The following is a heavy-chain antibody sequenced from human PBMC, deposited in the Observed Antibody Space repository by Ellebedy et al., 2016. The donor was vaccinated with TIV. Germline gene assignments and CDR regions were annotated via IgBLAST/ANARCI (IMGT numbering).Heavy chain of an antibody. CDR3: ARGMTNHYFDY. Sequence: GESLKISCAASGFTFSSYGMHWVRQAPGKGLEWVAIISYDGSNEVYADSVKGRFTISRDNSMNTRSLQLNSLRADDTAVYYCARGMTNHYFDYWGQGTLVTVSS. V-gene: IGHV3-30*03. CDR2: ISYDGSNE. CDR1: GFTFSSYG. J-gene: IGHJ4*02. D-gene: IGHD4-11*01.